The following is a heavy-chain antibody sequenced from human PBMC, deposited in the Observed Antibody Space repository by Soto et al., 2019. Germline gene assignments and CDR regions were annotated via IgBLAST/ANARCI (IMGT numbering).Heavy chain of an antibody. CDR2: IFPGDSAT. CDR1: GYSFTNYW. Sequence: PGESLKISCKGSGYSFTNYWIVWVRQMPGKGLEWMGIIFPGDSATEYSPSFQGQVTISADKSISTAYLQWSSLKASDTAMYYCARRGLYYYYGMDVWGQGTTVTVSS. D-gene: IGHD3-16*01. CDR3: ARRGLYYYYGMDV. V-gene: IGHV5-51*01. J-gene: IGHJ6*02.